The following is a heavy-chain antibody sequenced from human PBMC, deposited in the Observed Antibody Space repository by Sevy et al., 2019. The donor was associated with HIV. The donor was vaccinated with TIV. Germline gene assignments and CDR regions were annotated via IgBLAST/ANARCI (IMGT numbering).Heavy chain of an antibody. J-gene: IGHJ1*01. CDR1: GYTFTGYY. V-gene: IGHV1-2*03. CDR2: INPNSGGT. D-gene: IGHD3-22*01. CDR3: ATDYYDSSGYHFQH. Sequence: LGASVKVSCKASGYTFTGYYMHWVRQAPGQGLEWMGWINPNSGGTNYAQKFQGRVTMTRDTSISTAYMELSRLRPDDTAVYYCATDYYDSSGYHFQHWGQGTLVTVSS.